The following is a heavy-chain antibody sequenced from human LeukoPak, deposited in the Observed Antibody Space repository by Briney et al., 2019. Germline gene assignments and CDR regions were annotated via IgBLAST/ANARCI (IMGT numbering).Heavy chain of an antibody. CDR1: GFTFSSYS. Sequence: GGSLRLSCAASGFTFSSYSMNWVRQAPGKGLEWVSSISSSSRYIYYADSVKGRFTISRDNAKNSLYLQMNSLRAEDTAVYYCARDLRFLEWLHDYWGQGTLVTVSS. V-gene: IGHV3-21*01. CDR3: ARDLRFLEWLHDY. CDR2: ISSSSRYI. J-gene: IGHJ4*02. D-gene: IGHD3-3*01.